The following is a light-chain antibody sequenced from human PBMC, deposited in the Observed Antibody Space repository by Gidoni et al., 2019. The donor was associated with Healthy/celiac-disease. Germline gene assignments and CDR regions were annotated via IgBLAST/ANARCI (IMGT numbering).Light chain of an antibody. Sequence: EIVLTQSPGTLSLSPGERATLSCRASQSVSSSYLAWYQQKPGQAPRLLIYGASRATGIPDRFSGSGSGTDFTRTISRLEPEDFAVYYCQQYGSSPTFGQXTKVEIK. CDR3: QQYGSSPT. J-gene: IGKJ1*01. CDR1: QSVSSSY. V-gene: IGKV3-20*01. CDR2: GA.